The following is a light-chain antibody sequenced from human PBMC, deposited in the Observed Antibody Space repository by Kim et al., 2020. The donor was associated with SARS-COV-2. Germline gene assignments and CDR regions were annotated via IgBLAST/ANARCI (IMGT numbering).Light chain of an antibody. CDR3: AAWDGSPNVWV. CDR2: GDG. J-gene: IGLJ3*02. Sequence: ELTQPPSASGTPGQRVTISCSGSKSNVGNNPVNWYQQFPGTAPKLIIYGDGQRPSGVFDRFSGSKSGTSASLAIGGLHSEDEADYYCAAWDGSPNVWVFGGGTQLTVL. CDR1: KSNVGNNP. V-gene: IGLV1-44*01.